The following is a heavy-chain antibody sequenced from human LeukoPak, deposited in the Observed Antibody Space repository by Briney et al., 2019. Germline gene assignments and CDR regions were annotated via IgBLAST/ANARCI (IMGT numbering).Heavy chain of an antibody. CDR1: GYSFISYW. D-gene: IGHD4-23*01. J-gene: IGHJ4*02. CDR2: IYPGDADT. CDR3: ARRRYTQTPGDF. Sequence: GEPLKIPCQGPGYSFISYWIGGVGKLPGKGLKGMGIIYPGDADTRYSPSFQGQDTISADKSINTAYLQWRSLKASDTAIYYCARRRYTQTPGDFWGQGTLVTVSS. V-gene: IGHV5-51*01.